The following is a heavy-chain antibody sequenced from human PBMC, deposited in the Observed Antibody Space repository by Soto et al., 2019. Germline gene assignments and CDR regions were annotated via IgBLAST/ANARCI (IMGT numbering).Heavy chain of an antibody. D-gene: IGHD1-1*01. CDR1: GFTFSSYG. CDR2: ISYDGSNK. V-gene: IGHV3-30*03. Sequence: GGSLRLSCAASGFTFSSYGMHWVRQAPGKGLEWVAVISYDGSNKYYADSVKGRFTISRDNSKNTLYLQMNSLRAEDTAVYYCAREYKSPFLDYWGPGTLVTVSS. J-gene: IGHJ4*02. CDR3: AREYKSPFLDY.